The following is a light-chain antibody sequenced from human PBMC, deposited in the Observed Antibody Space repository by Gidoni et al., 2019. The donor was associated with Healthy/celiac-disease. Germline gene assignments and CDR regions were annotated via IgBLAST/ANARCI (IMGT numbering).Light chain of an antibody. J-gene: IGKJ2*01. CDR3: QQRSNRPPYT. CDR2: DAS. CDR1: QSVSSY. V-gene: IGKV3-11*01. Sequence: EIVLTQSPATLSLSPGERATRSCRASQSVSSYLAWYQQKPGQAPRLLIYDASNRATGIPARFSGSGSGTDFTPTISSLEPEDFAVYYCQQRSNRPPYTFGQGTKLEIK.